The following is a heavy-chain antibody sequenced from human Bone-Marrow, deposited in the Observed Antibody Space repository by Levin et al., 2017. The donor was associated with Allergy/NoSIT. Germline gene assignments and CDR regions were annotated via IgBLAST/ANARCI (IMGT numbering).Heavy chain of an antibody. CDR2: TNEDGSIT. CDR1: GFTFSSWW. D-gene: IGHD3-3*01. Sequence: TGGSLRLSCAASGFTFSSWWMHWVRQVPGKGLVWVSRTNEDGSITDYADSAKGRFTISRDNGKNTLYLQMNSLRVEDTGIYYCAGDLSGRNDNWGPGTLVTVSS. CDR3: AGDLSGRNDN. V-gene: IGHV3-74*01. J-gene: IGHJ4*02.